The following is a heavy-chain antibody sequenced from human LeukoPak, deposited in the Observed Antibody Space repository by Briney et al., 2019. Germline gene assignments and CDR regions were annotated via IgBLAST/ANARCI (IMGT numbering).Heavy chain of an antibody. CDR2: IYTSGST. D-gene: IGHD7-27*01. J-gene: IGHJ4*02. CDR3: ARDSSALGIFDY. CDR1: GGSISSYY. Sequence: SETLSLTCTVSGGSISSYYWSWIRQPAGKGLEWIGRIYTSGSTNYNPSLESRVTMSVDTSKNQFSLKLSSVTAADTAVYYCARDSSALGIFDYWGQGTLVTVSS. V-gene: IGHV4-4*07.